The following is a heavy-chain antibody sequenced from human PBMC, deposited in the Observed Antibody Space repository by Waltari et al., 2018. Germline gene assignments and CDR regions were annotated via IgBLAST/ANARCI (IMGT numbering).Heavy chain of an antibody. J-gene: IGHJ3*02. V-gene: IGHV4-4*07. CDR1: GGSISRYY. D-gene: IGHD3-10*01. CDR2: IYTSGST. Sequence: QVQLQESGPGLVKPSETLSLTCTVSGGSISRYYWSWIRQPAGTGLEWIGRIYTSGSTNYNPSLKSRVTMSVDTSKNQFSLKLSSVTAADTAVYYCARRAVYGSGSYYNVGWAFDIWGQGTMVTVSS. CDR3: ARRAVYGSGSYYNVGWAFDI.